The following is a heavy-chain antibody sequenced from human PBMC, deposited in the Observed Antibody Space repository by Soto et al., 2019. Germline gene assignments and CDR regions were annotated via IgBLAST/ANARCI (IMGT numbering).Heavy chain of an antibody. CDR1: GGTFSSYA. D-gene: IGHD3-3*01. J-gene: IGHJ6*02. CDR3: ARGLFQYYDFWSGPLQRYYYGMDV. CDR2: IIPIFGTA. V-gene: IGHV1-69*13. Sequence: SVKVSCKASGGTFSSYAISWVRQAPGQGLEWMGGIIPIFGTANYAQKFQGRVTITADESTSTAYMELSSLRSEDTAVYYCARGLFQYYDFWSGPLQRYYYGMDVWGQGTTVTVSS.